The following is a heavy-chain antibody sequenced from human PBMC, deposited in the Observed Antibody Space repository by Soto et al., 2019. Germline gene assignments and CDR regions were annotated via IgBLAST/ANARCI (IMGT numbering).Heavy chain of an antibody. V-gene: IGHV6-1*01. CDR2: TYYRSKWYN. J-gene: IGHJ4*02. D-gene: IGHD3-22*01. Sequence: QVQLQQSGPGLVKPSQTLSLTCAIAGDSVSSNSAAWNWIRQSPSRGLEWLGRTYYRSKWYNDYAVAVKSRITINPDTYQNQCSLQLNSVTPADTAVYYCARDRYYYDSSGYKQRAYYFDYWGQGTLVTVSS. CDR3: ARDRYYYDSSGYKQRAYYFDY. CDR1: GDSVSSNSAA.